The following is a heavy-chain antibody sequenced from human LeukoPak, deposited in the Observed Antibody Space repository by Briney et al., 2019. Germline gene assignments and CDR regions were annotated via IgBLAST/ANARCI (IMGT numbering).Heavy chain of an antibody. CDR3: AKDLFLWFGDSEYYFDY. V-gene: IGHV3-30*18. CDR1: GFTFSSYG. CDR2: ISYDGSDK. D-gene: IGHD3-10*01. J-gene: IGHJ4*02. Sequence: GGSLRLSCAASGFTFSSYGMHWVRQAPGKGLEWVAVISYDGSDKYYADSVKGRFTISRDNSKNTLYLQMNSLRAEDTAVYYCAKDLFLWFGDSEYYFDYWGQGTLVTVSS.